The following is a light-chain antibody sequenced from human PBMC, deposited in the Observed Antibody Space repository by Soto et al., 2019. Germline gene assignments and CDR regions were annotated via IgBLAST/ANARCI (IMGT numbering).Light chain of an antibody. J-gene: IGLJ2*01. CDR3: QSYDSSLSAVV. V-gene: IGLV1-40*01. Sequence: QPVLTQPPSVSGAPGQRVTISCTGSSSSIGAGYDVHWYRQLPGTVPKLLIYGNTKRPSGVPDRFSGSKSGTSASLAITGLQADDEADYYCQSYDSSLSAVVFGGGTQLTVL. CDR1: SSSIGAGYD. CDR2: GNT.